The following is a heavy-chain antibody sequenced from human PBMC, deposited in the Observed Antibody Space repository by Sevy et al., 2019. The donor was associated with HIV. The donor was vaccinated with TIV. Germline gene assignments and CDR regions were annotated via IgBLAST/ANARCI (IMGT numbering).Heavy chain of an antibody. Sequence: GGSRRLSCAASGFTFSNAWMSWVRQAPGKGLEWVGRIKSKTDGGTTDYAAPVKGRFTISRDDSKNTLYLQMNSLKTEDTAVYYCTTHLNYYDSSGYYDPEYYFDYWGQGTLVTVSS. CDR3: TTHLNYYDSSGYYDPEYYFDY. CDR1: GFTFSNAW. V-gene: IGHV3-15*01. J-gene: IGHJ4*02. D-gene: IGHD3-22*01. CDR2: IKSKTDGGTT.